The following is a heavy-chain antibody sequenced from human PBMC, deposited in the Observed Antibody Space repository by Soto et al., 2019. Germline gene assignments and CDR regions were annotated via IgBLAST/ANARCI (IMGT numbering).Heavy chain of an antibody. D-gene: IGHD6-19*01. Sequence: QVQLVQSGDEVKRPGASVKVSCKASGYMFTGFYLHWVRQAPGQWLEWMGWIHPNNGVTTYAKNFQGRVTMTRDSSISTAYMELSSLRSYDTAVYFCAAAAIPVAGRHQDFWGHRTVVNVS. CDR1: GYMFTGFY. V-gene: IGHV1-2*02. CDR2: IHPNNGVT. J-gene: IGHJ4*01. CDR3: AAAAIPVAGRHQDF.